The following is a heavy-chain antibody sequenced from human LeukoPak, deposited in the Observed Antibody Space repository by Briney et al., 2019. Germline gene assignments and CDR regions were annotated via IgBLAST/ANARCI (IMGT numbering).Heavy chain of an antibody. D-gene: IGHD5-24*01. J-gene: IGHJ4*02. Sequence: GGSLRLSCEVSGLIFRSYWMSWVRQAPGKGLEWVANINQEGSEKYFEGSVKGRFTISRDNAKNSLHLQMNTLRAEDTAVYYCARERDGRFFDYWGQGTLVTVSS. CDR2: INQEGSEK. CDR3: ARERDGRFFDY. CDR1: GLIFRSYW. V-gene: IGHV3-7*01.